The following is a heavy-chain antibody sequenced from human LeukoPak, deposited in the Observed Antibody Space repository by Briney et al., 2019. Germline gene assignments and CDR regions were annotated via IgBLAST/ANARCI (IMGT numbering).Heavy chain of an antibody. J-gene: IGHJ4*02. Sequence: LETLSLTCAVFGGAFRGFYWGWVRQPPGEGVGGIGEINHSGSTNYNPSLKSRVTISVDTSKNQFSLKLSSVTAADTAVYYCARDPVAATGIDYWGQGTLVTVSS. CDR2: INHSGST. D-gene: IGHD2-15*01. CDR1: GGAFRGFY. CDR3: ARDPVAATGIDY. V-gene: IGHV4-34*01.